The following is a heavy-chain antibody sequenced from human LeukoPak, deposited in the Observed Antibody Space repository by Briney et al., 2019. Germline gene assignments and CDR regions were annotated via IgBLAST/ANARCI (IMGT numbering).Heavy chain of an antibody. V-gene: IGHV1-2*02. J-gene: IGHJ6*03. CDR1: GYTFTGYY. D-gene: IGHD3-22*01. Sequence: GASVKVSCKASGYTFTGYYMHWVRQAPGQGLEWMGWINPNSGGTNYAQKFQGRVTMTRDTSISTAYMELSRLRSDDTAVYYCARVPIDYYYYYMDVWGKGTTVTVSS. CDR2: INPNSGGT. CDR3: ARVPIDYYYYYMDV.